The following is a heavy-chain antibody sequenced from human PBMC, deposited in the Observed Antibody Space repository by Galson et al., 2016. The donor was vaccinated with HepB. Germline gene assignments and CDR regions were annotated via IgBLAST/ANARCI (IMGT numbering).Heavy chain of an antibody. J-gene: IGHJ1*01. CDR2: ISGSGGST. Sequence: SLRLSCAASGFTFSSYAMTWVRQAPGKGLEWVSGISGSGGSTYYVDSVKGRFTISRDNSKNTLYLRMNSLRAEDTAIYFCAKRSPLGEYIRKWGQGTLVSVS. CDR3: AKRSPLGEYIRK. V-gene: IGHV3-23*01. CDR1: GFTFSSYA. D-gene: IGHD1-14*01.